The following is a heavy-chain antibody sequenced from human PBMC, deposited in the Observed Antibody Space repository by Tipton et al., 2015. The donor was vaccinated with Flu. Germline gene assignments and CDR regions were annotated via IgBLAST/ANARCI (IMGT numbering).Heavy chain of an antibody. CDR3: VRRDYSNYVSDPKSWFDP. V-gene: IGHV4-38-2*01. Sequence: LRLSCSVSGDSIGSDYYWGWIRQPPGKGLEWLGSVSRSGNTDYNPSLKSRVTISIDTSKNQFSLKMKSVTAADKAVYYCVRRDYSNYVSDPKSWFDPWGQGTLVIVSS. CDR2: VSRSGNT. J-gene: IGHJ5*02. D-gene: IGHD4-11*01. CDR1: GDSIGSDYY.